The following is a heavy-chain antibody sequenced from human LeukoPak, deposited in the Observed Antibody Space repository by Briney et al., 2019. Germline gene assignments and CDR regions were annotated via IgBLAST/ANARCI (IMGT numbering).Heavy chain of an antibody. CDR1: GASISSSYW. CDR3: APSTCSGDSCYRFDF. Sequence: EPSETLSLTCAVSGASISSSYWWSWVRQPPGKGLEWIGEIHHSGSTKYNPSLKSRVTISVDKSKNQFSLKLSSVTAADKAVYYCAPSTCSGDSCYRFDFWGQGTQVTVSS. J-gene: IGHJ4*02. D-gene: IGHD2-15*01. V-gene: IGHV4-4*02. CDR2: IHHSGST.